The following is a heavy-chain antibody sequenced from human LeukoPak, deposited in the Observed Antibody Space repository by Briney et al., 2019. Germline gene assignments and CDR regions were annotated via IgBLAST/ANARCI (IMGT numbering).Heavy chain of an antibody. J-gene: IGHJ4*02. CDR2: MWVDGSSE. Sequence: GGSLRLSCAASGFTFSSYGMHWGRQAPGKGLEGVAVMWVDGSSEYYADSVKGRFTISRDNSKNTRYLQINSLRAEDTAVYYCTRESGSGNYYYDYWGQGTLVTVSS. D-gene: IGHD3-10*01. CDR1: GFTFSSYG. V-gene: IGHV3-33*01. CDR3: TRESGSGNYYYDY.